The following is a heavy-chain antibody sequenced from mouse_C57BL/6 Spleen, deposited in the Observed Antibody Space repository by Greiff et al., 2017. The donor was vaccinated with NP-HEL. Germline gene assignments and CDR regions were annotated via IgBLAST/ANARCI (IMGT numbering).Heavy chain of an antibody. V-gene: IGHV1-52*01. CDR2: IDPSDSET. D-gene: IGHD1-1*01. Sequence: QVQLQQPGAELVRPGSSVKLSCKASGYTFTSYWMHWVKQRPIQGLEWIGNIDPSDSETHYNQKFKDKATLTVDKSSSTAYMQLSSLTSEDSAVYYGARDKVVATDYYAMDYWGQGTSVTVSS. CDR3: ARDKVVATDYYAMDY. CDR1: GYTFTSYW. J-gene: IGHJ4*01.